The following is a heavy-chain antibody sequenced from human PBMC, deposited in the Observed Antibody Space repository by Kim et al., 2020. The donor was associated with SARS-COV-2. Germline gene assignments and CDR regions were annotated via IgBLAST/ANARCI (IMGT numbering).Heavy chain of an antibody. CDR2: INGDDGDT. Sequence: ASVKVSCKASGYTFTNYNMHWVRHAPGQTPQWMGWINGDDGDTKYPQEFQDRVTLTMDKSASTAYMELSSLRSEDTAIYYCARVLFGSGNSWFDPWGQGTLVTVSS. V-gene: IGHV1-3*01. CDR1: GYTFTNYN. CDR3: ARVLFGSGNSWFDP. D-gene: IGHD5-12*01. J-gene: IGHJ5*02.